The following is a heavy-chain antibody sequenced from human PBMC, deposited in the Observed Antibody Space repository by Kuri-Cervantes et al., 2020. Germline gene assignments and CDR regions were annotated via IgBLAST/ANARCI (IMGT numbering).Heavy chain of an antibody. D-gene: IGHD6-19*01. J-gene: IGHJ4*02. Sequence: GGSLRLSCAASGFTFSSYWMSWFRQAPGKGLEWVGFIRSKAYGGTTEYAASVKGRFTISRDDSKSIAYLQMNSLKTEDTAVYYCTRVGRDSSGWYRPGDYWGQGTLVTVSS. V-gene: IGHV3-49*03. CDR1: GFTFSSYW. CDR3: TRVGRDSSGWYRPGDY. CDR2: IRSKAYGGTT.